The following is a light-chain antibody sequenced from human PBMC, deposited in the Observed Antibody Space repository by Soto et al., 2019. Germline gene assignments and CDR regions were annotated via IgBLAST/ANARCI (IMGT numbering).Light chain of an antibody. Sequence: EIVLTQSPGTLSLSPGERATLSCRASHAVTNNFLAWYQQKPGQAPRLVIYGASSRPAGIPDRFSGSGAGTDFTLSISRLEPEGFAVYFCQQYGTSPGTFGQGTKLEIK. J-gene: IGKJ2*01. CDR2: GAS. V-gene: IGKV3-20*01. CDR1: HAVTNNF. CDR3: QQYGTSPGT.